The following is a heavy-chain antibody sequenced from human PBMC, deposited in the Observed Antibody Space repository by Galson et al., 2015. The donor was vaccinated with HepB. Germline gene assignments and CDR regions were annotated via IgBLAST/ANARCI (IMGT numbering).Heavy chain of an antibody. J-gene: IGHJ4*02. CDR3: TARISTRGPY. D-gene: IGHD1-26*01. CDR2: ISYDGDNK. Sequence: SLRLSCAASGFTFSNYAMHWVRQAPGKGLEWVAVISYDGDNKYYADSVKGRFTISRDSSKSTLYLQMNSLKTEDTAVYYCTARISTRGPYWGQGTLVTVSS. V-gene: IGHV3-30-3*01. CDR1: GFTFSNYA.